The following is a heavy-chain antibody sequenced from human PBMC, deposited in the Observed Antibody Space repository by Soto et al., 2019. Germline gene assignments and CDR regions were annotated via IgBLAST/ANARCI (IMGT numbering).Heavy chain of an antibody. CDR2: ISAYNGNT. CDR1: GYTFTSYG. Sequence: QVQLVQSGAEVKKPGASVKVSCKASGYTFTSYGISWVRQAPGQGLEWMGWISAYNGNTNYAQKLQGRVTMTTDTSTSTAYMEVRSLRSDDTAVYYCASITMVWGVISLLEDWGQGTLVTVSS. CDR3: ASITMVWGVISLLED. V-gene: IGHV1-18*01. D-gene: IGHD3-10*01. J-gene: IGHJ4*02.